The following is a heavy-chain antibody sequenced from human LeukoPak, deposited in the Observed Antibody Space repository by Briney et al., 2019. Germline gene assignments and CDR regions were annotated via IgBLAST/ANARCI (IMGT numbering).Heavy chain of an antibody. Sequence: PGGSLRLSCAASGFTFTNYDMSWVRQAPGKGLEWVSTISDCGHSTSYADSVKGRFTISRDKSKNTLYLQMNSLRAEDTALYYCATGEFYFDFWGQGTLVTVSS. D-gene: IGHD3-16*01. CDR3: ATGEFYFDF. V-gene: IGHV3-23*01. CDR1: GFTFTNYD. CDR2: ISDCGHST. J-gene: IGHJ4*02.